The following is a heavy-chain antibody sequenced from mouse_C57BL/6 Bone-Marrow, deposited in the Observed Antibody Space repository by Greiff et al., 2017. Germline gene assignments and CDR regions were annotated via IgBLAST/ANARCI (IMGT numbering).Heavy chain of an antibody. V-gene: IGHV5S21*01. Sequence: EVMLVESGEGLVKPGGSLKLSCAASGFTFSSYAMSWVRQTPEKRLEWVAYISSGGDYIYYADTVKGRFTISRDNARNTLYLQMSSLKSEDTAMYYCTRRDYSWFAYWGQGTLVTVSA. CDR2: ISSGGDYI. CDR1: GFTFSSYA. D-gene: IGHD2-4*01. J-gene: IGHJ3*01. CDR3: TRRDYSWFAY.